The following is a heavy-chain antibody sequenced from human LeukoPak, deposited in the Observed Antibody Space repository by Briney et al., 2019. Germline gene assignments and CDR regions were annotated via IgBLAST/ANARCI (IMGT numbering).Heavy chain of an antibody. Sequence: GGSLRLSCAACGFTFSSYDMHWVRQATGKGLEWVSAIGTAGDTYYPGSVKGQFTISRENAKNSLYLQMNSLRAGDTAVYYCARELLDYYYYGMDVWGQGTTVTVSS. CDR1: GFTFSSYD. CDR3: ARELLDYYYYGMDV. CDR2: IGTAGDT. D-gene: IGHD2-21*02. V-gene: IGHV3-13*03. J-gene: IGHJ6*02.